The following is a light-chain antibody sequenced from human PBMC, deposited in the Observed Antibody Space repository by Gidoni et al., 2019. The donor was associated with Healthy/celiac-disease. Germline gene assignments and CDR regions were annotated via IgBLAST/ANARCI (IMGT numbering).Light chain of an antibody. CDR3: QQYGSSPPWT. CDR2: GAS. J-gene: IGKJ1*01. CDR1: QCVSSSY. V-gene: IGKV3-20*01. Sequence: EIVLTQSPGTLSLYPGERATLSCRASQCVSSSYLAWYQQKPGQAPRLLIYGASSRATGIPDRFSGSGSGTDFTLTISRLEPEDFAVYYCQQYGSSPPWTFGQGTKVEIK.